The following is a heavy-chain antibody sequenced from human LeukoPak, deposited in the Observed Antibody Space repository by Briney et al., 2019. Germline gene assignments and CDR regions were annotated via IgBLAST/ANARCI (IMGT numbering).Heavy chain of an antibody. D-gene: IGHD2-15*01. CDR1: AFTFSSYA. V-gene: IGHV3-23*01. J-gene: IGHJ6*02. Sequence: PGGSLRLSCAASAFTFSSYAMSWVRQAPGKGLEWVSAISGSGGNTYYADSVKGRFTISRDNSKDTLYLQMNSLRAEDMAVYYCAKVTCSGGNCWPHYYYGMDVWGQGTTVTVSS. CDR3: AKVTCSGGNCWPHYYYGMDV. CDR2: ISGSGGNT.